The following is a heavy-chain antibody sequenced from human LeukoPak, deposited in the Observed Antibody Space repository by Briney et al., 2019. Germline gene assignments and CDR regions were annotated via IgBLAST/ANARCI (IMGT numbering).Heavy chain of an antibody. CDR2: INHSGST. V-gene: IGHV4-34*01. J-gene: IGHJ5*02. CDR3: ASWGDYGDFGGWFDP. CDR1: GGSFSGYY. D-gene: IGHD4-17*01. Sequence: PSETLSLTCAVYGGSFSGYYWSWIRQPPGKGQEWIGEINHSGSTNYNPSLKSRVTISVDTSKNQFSLKLSSVTAADTAVYYCASWGDYGDFGGWFDPWGQGTLVTVSS.